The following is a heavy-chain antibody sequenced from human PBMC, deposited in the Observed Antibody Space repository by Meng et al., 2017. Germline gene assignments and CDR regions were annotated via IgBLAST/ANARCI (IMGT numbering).Heavy chain of an antibody. Sequence: ASVKVSCKASGYTFTGYYMHWVRQAPGQGLEWMGRINPNSGGTNYAQKFQGRVTMTRDTSISTAYMELSRLRSDDTAVYYCARIAAAGTPAYYYYGMDVWGQGTTVTVSS. D-gene: IGHD6-13*01. J-gene: IGHJ6*02. V-gene: IGHV1-2*06. CDR2: INPNSGGT. CDR1: GYTFTGYY. CDR3: ARIAAAGTPAYYYYGMDV.